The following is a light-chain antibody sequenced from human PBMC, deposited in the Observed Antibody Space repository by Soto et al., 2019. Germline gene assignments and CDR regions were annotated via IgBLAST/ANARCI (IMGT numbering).Light chain of an antibody. J-gene: IGKJ5*01. Sequence: ETVMTQSPATLSVSPGERATLSCRASQSVSSKLAWYQQKPGQAPRLLIYGASTRATGIPVRFSGSGSGTEFTLIICSLQSEDSAVYYCQQYNNRPPITFGQGTRLEI. CDR2: GAS. CDR1: QSVSSK. V-gene: IGKV3D-15*01. CDR3: QQYNNRPPIT.